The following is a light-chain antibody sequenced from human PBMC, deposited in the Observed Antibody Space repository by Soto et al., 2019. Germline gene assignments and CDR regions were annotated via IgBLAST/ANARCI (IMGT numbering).Light chain of an antibody. CDR2: GAS. CDR1: QSVSSSY. V-gene: IGKV3-20*01. J-gene: IGKJ1*01. CDR3: QQYGSSSWT. Sequence: DMVLAQSPGSVSLWAGEWTTVSCRSSQSVSSSYLAWYQQKPGQAPRLLIYGASSRATGIPDRFSGSGSGTDFTLTISILEPEDFPVYDCQQYGSSSWTFGQGTKVDIK.